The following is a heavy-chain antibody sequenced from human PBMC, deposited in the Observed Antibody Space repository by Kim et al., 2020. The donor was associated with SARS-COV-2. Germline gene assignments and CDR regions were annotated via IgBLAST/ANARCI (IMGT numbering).Heavy chain of an antibody. J-gene: IGHJ6*02. D-gene: IGHD4-17*01. Sequence: GRFTISRDNSKNTLYLQMNSLRAEDTAVYYCAKGSGDYKNRYYYYGMDVWGQGTTVTVSS. V-gene: IGHV3-33*06. CDR3: AKGSGDYKNRYYYYGMDV.